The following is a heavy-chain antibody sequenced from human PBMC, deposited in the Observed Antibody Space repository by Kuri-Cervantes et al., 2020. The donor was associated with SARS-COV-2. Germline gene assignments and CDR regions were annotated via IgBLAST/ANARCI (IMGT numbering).Heavy chain of an antibody. D-gene: IGHD6-19*01. J-gene: IGHJ3*02. V-gene: IGHV3-73*01. CDR1: GFLFSDSA. Sequence: ETLSLTCEVSGFLFSDSAIHWVRQASGKGLEWVGRVRGKANNYATAYAVSVKGRFTISRDDSKNMAYLQMNSLKTEDTAVYYCTKEGSSGSYDAFDIWGQGTMVTVSS. CDR2: VRGKANNYAT. CDR3: TKEGSSGSYDAFDI.